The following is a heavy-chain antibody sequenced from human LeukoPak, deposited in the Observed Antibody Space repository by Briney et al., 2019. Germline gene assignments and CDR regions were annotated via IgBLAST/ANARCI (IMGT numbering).Heavy chain of an antibody. D-gene: IGHD4-23*01. CDR2: IYSGGDT. V-gene: IGHV3-66*01. Sequence: GSLRLSFAASGITVSSNYMNWVRQAPGKGLEWGSVIYSGGDTYYADSAKGRFTTSRDNPKNTLYLQMNSLRAEDTAVYYCARYNFYGGTPFDCWGQGTLVTVSS. J-gene: IGHJ4*02. CDR1: GITVSSNY. CDR3: ARYNFYGGTPFDC.